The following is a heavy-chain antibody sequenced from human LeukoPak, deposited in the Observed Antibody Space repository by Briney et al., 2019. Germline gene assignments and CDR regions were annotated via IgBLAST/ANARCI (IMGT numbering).Heavy chain of an antibody. CDR1: GFTSSDSY. V-gene: IGHV3-11*06. Sequence: GGSLRLSCAVSGFTSSDSYMSWVRQAPGKGMECVSYISSESSYTNYADSVRGRFTISRDHAKNSLCLQMNSLRAEDTAVHYCVNGGPYGDYDAFWGQGTLVTVSS. J-gene: IGHJ4*02. CDR2: ISSESSYT. D-gene: IGHD4-17*01. CDR3: VNGGPYGDYDAF.